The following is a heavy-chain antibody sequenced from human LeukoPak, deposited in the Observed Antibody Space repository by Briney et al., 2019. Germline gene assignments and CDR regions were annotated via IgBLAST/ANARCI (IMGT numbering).Heavy chain of an antibody. V-gene: IGHV3-21*01. CDR1: GFTFSSYS. CDR2: ISSSSSYI. CDR3: ARDLVVVPAAHDY. D-gene: IGHD2-2*01. J-gene: IGHJ4*02. Sequence: GGSLRLSCAASGFTFSSYSMNWVRQAPGKGLEWVSSISSSSSYIYYADSVKGRLTISRDNAKNSLYLQMNSLRAEDTAVYYCARDLVVVPAAHDYWGQGTLVTVSS.